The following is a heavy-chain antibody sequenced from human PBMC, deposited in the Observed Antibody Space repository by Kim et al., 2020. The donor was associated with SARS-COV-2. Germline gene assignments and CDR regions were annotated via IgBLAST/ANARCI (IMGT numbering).Heavy chain of an antibody. CDR1: GFTFSSYA. CDR2: IWYDGSNK. Sequence: GGSLRLSCAASGFTFSSYAMHWVRQAPGKGLEWVAVIWYDGSNKYYADSVKGRFTISRDNSKNTLYLQMNSLRAEDTAVYYCATGGYCSSTSCYASFVWGQGTLVTVSS. CDR3: ATGGYCSSTSCYASFV. J-gene: IGHJ4*02. D-gene: IGHD2-2*01. V-gene: IGHV3-33*01.